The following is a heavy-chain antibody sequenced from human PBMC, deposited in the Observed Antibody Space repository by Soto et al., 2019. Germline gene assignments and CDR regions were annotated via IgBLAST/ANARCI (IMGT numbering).Heavy chain of an antibody. CDR2: IYYSGST. V-gene: IGHV4-39*01. J-gene: IGHJ6*02. Sequence: PSETLSLTCTVSGGSISSRSYYWGWIRHPPGKGLEWIGSIYYSGSTYYNPSLKSRVTISVDTSKNQFSLKLSSVTAADTAVYYCARHTYSSSWVNYYYYYGMDVWGQGTTVTVSS. CDR3: ARHTYSSSWVNYYYYYGMDV. CDR1: GGSISSRSYY. D-gene: IGHD6-13*01.